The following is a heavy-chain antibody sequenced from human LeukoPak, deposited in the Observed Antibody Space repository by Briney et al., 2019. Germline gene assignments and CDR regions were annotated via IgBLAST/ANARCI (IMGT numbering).Heavy chain of an antibody. CDR3: ARSAYCGGDCSSYYFDY. Sequence: PGGSLRLSCAASGFTVSSNYMSWVRQAPGKGLEWVSVIYSGGSTYYADSVKGRFTISRDNSKNTLYLPMNSLRAEDTAVYYCARSAYCGGDCSSYYFDYWGQGTLVTVSS. CDR1: GFTVSSNY. CDR2: IYSGGST. D-gene: IGHD2-21*02. J-gene: IGHJ4*02. V-gene: IGHV3-66*01.